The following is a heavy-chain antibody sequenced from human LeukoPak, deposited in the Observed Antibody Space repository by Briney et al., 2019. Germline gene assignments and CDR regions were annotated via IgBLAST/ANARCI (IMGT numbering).Heavy chain of an antibody. CDR2: ISGSGGYT. J-gene: IGHJ1*01. V-gene: IGHV3-11*03. Sequence: GGSLRLSCAASGFTFSDYYMSWVRQVAGKGLEWLSYISGSGGYTNYADSVKGRFTISRDNAKNSLYLQMNSLRAEHTAVYYCARSAIAAAGNAEYFQYWGQGTLVAVSS. D-gene: IGHD6-13*01. CDR3: ARSAIAAAGNAEYFQY. CDR1: GFTFSDYY.